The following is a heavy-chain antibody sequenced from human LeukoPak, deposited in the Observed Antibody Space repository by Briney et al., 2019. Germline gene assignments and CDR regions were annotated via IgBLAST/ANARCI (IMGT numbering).Heavy chain of an antibody. J-gene: IGHJ6*02. CDR3: ARDGIAVAGYYYYYYGMDV. CDR2: INPNSGGT. CDR1: GYTFTGYY. V-gene: IGHV1-2*02. Sequence: ASVKVSCKASGYTFTGYYMHWGRQAPGQGLEWMGWINPNSGGTNYAQKFQGRVTMTRDTSISTAYMELSRLRSDDTVVYYCARDGIAVAGYYYYYYGMDVWGQGTTVTVSS. D-gene: IGHD6-19*01.